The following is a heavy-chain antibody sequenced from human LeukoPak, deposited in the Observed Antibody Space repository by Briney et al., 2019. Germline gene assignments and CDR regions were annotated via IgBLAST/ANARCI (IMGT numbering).Heavy chain of an antibody. J-gene: IGHJ4*02. D-gene: IGHD3-10*01. CDR3: TTDSPYGSGTFDY. CDR2: IKSKTDGGTT. V-gene: IGHV3-15*01. Sequence: GGSLRLSCAASGFTFSNAWMSWVRQAPGKGLEWVGRIKSKTDGGTTDYAAPVKGRFTISRDDSKNTLYLQMNSLKTEDTAVYYCTTDSPYGSGTFDYWGQGTLVTVSS. CDR1: GFTFSNAW.